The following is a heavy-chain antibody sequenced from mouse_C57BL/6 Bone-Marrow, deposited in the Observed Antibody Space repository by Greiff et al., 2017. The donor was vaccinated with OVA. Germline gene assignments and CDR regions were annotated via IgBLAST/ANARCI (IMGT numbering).Heavy chain of an antibody. Sequence: QVQLQQSGAELVRPGTSVKMSCKASGYTFTNYWIGWAKQRPGHGLEWIGDIYPGGGYTNYNEKFKGKATLTADKSSSTAYMRFSSLTSVDSAIYFCARYPSYYYGSSYAMDYWGQRASVTVSS. CDR2: IYPGGGYT. J-gene: IGHJ4*01. CDR1: GYTFTNYW. D-gene: IGHD1-1*01. V-gene: IGHV1-63*01. CDR3: ARYPSYYYGSSYAMDY.